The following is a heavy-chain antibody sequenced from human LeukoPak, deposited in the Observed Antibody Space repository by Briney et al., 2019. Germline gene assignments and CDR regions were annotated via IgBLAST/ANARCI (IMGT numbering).Heavy chain of an antibody. CDR2: INSDGSST. V-gene: IGHV3-74*01. J-gene: IGHJ4*02. D-gene: IGHD2-15*01. CDR3: ARDAYGGSCDY. CDR1: GFTFSSYC. Sequence: PGGSLRLSCAASGFTFSSYCMHWVRQAPGKGLVWVSRINSDGSSTSYADSVKGRFTISRDNAKNTLYLQMNSLRAEDTAVYYCARDAYGGSCDYWGQGTLVTVSS.